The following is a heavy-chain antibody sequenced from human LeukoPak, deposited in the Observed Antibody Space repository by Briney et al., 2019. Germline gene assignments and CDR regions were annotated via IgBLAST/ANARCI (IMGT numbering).Heavy chain of an antibody. Sequence: TGGSLRLSCAASGFTFSSYSMNWVRQAPGKGLEWVSSISSSSSYIYYADSVKGRFTISRDNAKNSLYLQMNSLRAEDTAVYYCARDRPLFYDILTGYCDYWGQGTLVTVSS. CDR3: ARDRPLFYDILTGYCDY. V-gene: IGHV3-21*01. CDR1: GFTFSSYS. CDR2: ISSSSSYI. D-gene: IGHD3-9*01. J-gene: IGHJ4*02.